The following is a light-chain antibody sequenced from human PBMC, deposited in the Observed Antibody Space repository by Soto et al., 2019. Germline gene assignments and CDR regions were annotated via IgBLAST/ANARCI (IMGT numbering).Light chain of an antibody. V-gene: IGLV1-44*01. CDR2: SNN. CDR3: ATWDDSLNVFYV. CDR1: NSNIGTNV. J-gene: IGLJ1*01. Sequence: QSALTQPPSASGAPGQRVTISCSGSNSNIGTNVVNWYQQLPGSAPRFLISSNNHRPSGVPDRFSASKSGTSASLAISGLQSEDEGEYHCATWDDSLNVFYVFGTGTKVTVL.